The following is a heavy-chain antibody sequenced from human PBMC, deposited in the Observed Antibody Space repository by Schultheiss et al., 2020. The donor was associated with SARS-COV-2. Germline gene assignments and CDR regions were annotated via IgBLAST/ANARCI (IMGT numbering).Heavy chain of an antibody. V-gene: IGHV3-21*01. CDR3: ARDHDYSSPYGMDV. CDR2: ISSSSSYI. D-gene: IGHD4-11*01. CDR1: GFTFSSYS. Sequence: GGSLRLYCAASGFTFSSYSMNWVRQAPGKGLEWVSSISSSSSYIYYADSVKGRFTISRDNAKNSLYLQMNSLRAEDTAVYYCARDHDYSSPYGMDVWGQGTTVTVSS. J-gene: IGHJ6*02.